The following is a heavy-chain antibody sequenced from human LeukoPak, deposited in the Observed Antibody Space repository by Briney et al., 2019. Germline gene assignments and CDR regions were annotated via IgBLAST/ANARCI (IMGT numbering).Heavy chain of an antibody. Sequence: GGSLRLSCAASGFTFSSYSMNWVRQPPGKGLEWVANIMRDGSEKYYVDSVKGRFTISRDNAKNSLYLQMNSLRAEDTAVYYCARDPSRGYSYGYADYWGQGSLVTVSS. V-gene: IGHV3-7*01. D-gene: IGHD5-18*01. CDR1: GFTFSSYS. J-gene: IGHJ4*02. CDR2: IMRDGSEK. CDR3: ARDPSRGYSYGYADY.